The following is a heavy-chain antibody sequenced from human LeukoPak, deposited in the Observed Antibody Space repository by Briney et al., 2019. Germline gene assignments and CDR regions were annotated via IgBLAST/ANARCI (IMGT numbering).Heavy chain of an antibody. J-gene: IGHJ4*02. D-gene: IGHD3-10*01. Sequence: SETLPLTCAVSGYSISSGYDWGWIRQPPGKGLEWIGSIYYSGSIYYNPSLKSRVTISVDTSKNQFSLKLSSVTAADTAIYYCARDLWGSGSYYNVPLDYWGQGTLVTVSS. CDR3: ARDLWGSGSYYNVPLDY. V-gene: IGHV4-38-2*02. CDR2: IYYSGSI. CDR1: GYSISSGYD.